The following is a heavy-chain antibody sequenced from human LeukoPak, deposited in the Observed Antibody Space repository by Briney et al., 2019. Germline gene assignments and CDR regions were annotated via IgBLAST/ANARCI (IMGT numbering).Heavy chain of an antibody. CDR2: ISWDGGST. CDR3: AKTAYGSGRFGYMDV. CDR1: GFTFSNYA. J-gene: IGHJ6*03. V-gene: IGHV3-43D*03. Sequence: RPGGSLRLSCAASGFTFSNYAMHWVRQAPGKGLEWVSLISWDGGSTYYADSVKGRFTISRDNSKNSLYLQMSSLRAEDTALYFCAKTAYGSGRFGYMDVWGKGTTVTVSS. D-gene: IGHD3-10*01.